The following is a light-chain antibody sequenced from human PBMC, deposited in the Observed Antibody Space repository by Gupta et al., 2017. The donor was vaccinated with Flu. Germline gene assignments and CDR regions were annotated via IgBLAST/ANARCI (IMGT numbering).Light chain of an antibody. Sequence: RVTITCRASQSINNWLAWYQQKPGKAPKLLIYQASILESGVPSRFSGSGSGTEFTLTISCLQADDFAAYYCQQYSSYSGYSFGQGTKVEIK. J-gene: IGKJ2*03. CDR1: QSINNW. CDR2: QAS. CDR3: QQYSSYSGYS. V-gene: IGKV1-5*03.